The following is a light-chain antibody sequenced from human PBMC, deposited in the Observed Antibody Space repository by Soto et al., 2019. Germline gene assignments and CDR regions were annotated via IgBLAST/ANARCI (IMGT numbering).Light chain of an antibody. CDR2: DAS. CDR3: QQRSNWHIT. V-gene: IGKV3-11*01. Sequence: EIVLTQSPATLSFSPWERASLSFLASQSVSRYLAWYQQKPGQAPRLLIYDASNRATGIPARFSGSGSGTDFTLTISSLEPEDFAVYYCQQRSNWHITFGQGTRLENK. J-gene: IGKJ5*01. CDR1: QSVSRY.